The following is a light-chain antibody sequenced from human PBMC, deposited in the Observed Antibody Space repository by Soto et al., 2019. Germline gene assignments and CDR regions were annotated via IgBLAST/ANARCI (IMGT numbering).Light chain of an antibody. V-gene: IGLV2-8*01. CDR1: SSDVGGYDY. Sequence: QSALTQPPSASGSPGQLVTISCTGTSSDVGGYDYVSWYQQHPGKAPKLMIFEVTKRPSGVPNRFSGSKSGNTASLTVSGLPAEDEADYYCTSYAGSNTRYVFGTGTKLTVL. CDR2: EVT. J-gene: IGLJ1*01. CDR3: TSYAGSNTRYV.